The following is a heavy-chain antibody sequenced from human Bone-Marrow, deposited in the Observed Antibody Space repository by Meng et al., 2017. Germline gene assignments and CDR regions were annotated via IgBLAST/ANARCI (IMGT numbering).Heavy chain of an antibody. Sequence: QVPLGQAGVEVKKPGASVKVSCKASGYTFTNYYITWVRQAPGQGLEWMGWISAYNGNTNYAQKFQGRVTITRNTSISTAYMELSSLRSEDTAVYYCARGRYSSGWYPPWFDPWGQGTLVTVSS. J-gene: IGHJ5*02. CDR1: GYTFTNYY. CDR2: ISAYNGNT. V-gene: IGHV1-18*01. D-gene: IGHD6-19*01. CDR3: ARGRYSSGWYPPWFDP.